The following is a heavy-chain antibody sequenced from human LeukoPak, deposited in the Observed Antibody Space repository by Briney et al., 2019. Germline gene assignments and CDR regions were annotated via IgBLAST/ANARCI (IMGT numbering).Heavy chain of an antibody. CDR2: ISAYSGYT. V-gene: IGHV1-18*01. CDR1: GYTFTNYG. D-gene: IGHD5/OR15-5a*01. CDR3: ARDAVSTTTAGGIDY. Sequence: ASVKVSCKASGYTFTNYGISWVRQAPGQGLEWMGWISAYSGYTHYAQKIQGRVTVTTEASTSTAYMELRSLTSYDTAVHYCARDAVSTTTAGGIDYWGQGTLVTVSS. J-gene: IGHJ4*02.